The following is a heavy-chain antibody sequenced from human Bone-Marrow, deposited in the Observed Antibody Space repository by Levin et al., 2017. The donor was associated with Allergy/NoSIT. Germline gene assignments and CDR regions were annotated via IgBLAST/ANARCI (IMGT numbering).Heavy chain of an antibody. J-gene: IGHJ4*02. CDR3: ATPIDSYYYDNSGYLGY. V-gene: IGHV3-74*01. Sequence: GESLKISCAASGFTFSNYWMHWVRQAPGKGLVWVSRINSDGSSTSYADSVKGRFTISRDNAKNTLYLQMNSLRAEDTAVYYCATPIDSYYYDNSGYLGYWGLGTLVTVSS. CDR2: INSDGSST. D-gene: IGHD3-22*01. CDR1: GFTFSNYW.